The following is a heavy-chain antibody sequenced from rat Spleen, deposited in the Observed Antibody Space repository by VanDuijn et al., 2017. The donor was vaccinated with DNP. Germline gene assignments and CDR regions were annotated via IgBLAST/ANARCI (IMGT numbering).Heavy chain of an antibody. CDR2: IIYDGSST. V-gene: IGHV5-7*01. CDR1: GFTFSDYA. Sequence: EVQLVESGGGLVQPGRSLKLSCAASGFTFSDYAMAWVRQSPKKGLEWVATIIYDGSSTYYRDSVKGRFTISRDNAKSTQYLQMNSLRSEDTATYYCARDLDFGYNYAFDYWGQGVMVTVSS. CDR3: ARDLDFGYNYAFDY. J-gene: IGHJ2*01. D-gene: IGHD1-4*01.